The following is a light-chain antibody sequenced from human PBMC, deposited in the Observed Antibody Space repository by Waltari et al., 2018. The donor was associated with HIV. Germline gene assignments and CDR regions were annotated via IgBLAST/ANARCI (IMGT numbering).Light chain of an antibody. CDR2: DVS. V-gene: IGLV2-14*03. CDR1: SSDVGGYNY. J-gene: IGLJ3*02. CDR3: SSYTSSSTRV. Sequence: QSALTQPASVSGSPGQSITIPCTGTSSDVGGYNYVPWYQRHPGKAPKLIIYDVSNRPSGVSNRFSGSKSGNRASLTISGLQAEDEADYYCSSYTSSSTRVFGGGTTVTVL.